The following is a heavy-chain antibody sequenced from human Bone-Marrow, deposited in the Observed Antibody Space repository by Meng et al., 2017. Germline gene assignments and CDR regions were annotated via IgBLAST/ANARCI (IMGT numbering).Heavy chain of an antibody. J-gene: IGHJ4*02. CDR1: GGSFSDYY. CDR3: ARGPTTMAHDFDY. Sequence: VQLNPLGAGLLKPSETLSLTCVVSGGSFSDYYWSWIRQPPGKGLEWIGEINHSGSTNYNPSLESRATISVDTSQNNLSLKLSSVTAADSAVYYCARGPTTMAHDFDYWGQGTLVTVSS. CDR2: INHSGST. V-gene: IGHV4-34*01. D-gene: IGHD4-11*01.